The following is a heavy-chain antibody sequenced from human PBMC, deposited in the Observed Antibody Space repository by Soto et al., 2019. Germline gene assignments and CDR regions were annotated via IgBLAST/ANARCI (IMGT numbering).Heavy chain of an antibody. CDR3: ARGSQSKDAFDI. CDR2: INHSGST. Sequence: PSETLSLTCAVYGGSFSGYYWCWIRQPPGKGLEWIGEINHSGSTNYNPSLKSRVTISVDTSKNQFSLKLSSVTAADTAVYYCARGSQSKDAFDIWGQGTMVTVSS. V-gene: IGHV4-34*01. J-gene: IGHJ3*02. CDR1: GGSFSGYY.